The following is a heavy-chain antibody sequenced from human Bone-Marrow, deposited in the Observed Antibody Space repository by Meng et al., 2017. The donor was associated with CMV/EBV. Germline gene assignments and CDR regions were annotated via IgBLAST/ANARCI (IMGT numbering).Heavy chain of an antibody. CDR2: VFYSGLT. CDR1: GASISRYY. CDR3: AAGSAPRPGY. Sequence: SCTVSGASISRYYWSWIRQPPGKGLEWLGYVFYSGLTNYNPSLKSRLTISVDTSKHHFSLNLKSVTAADTAVYYCAAGSAPRPGYWGQGTLVTVSS. V-gene: IGHV4-59*01. D-gene: IGHD3-10*01. J-gene: IGHJ4*02.